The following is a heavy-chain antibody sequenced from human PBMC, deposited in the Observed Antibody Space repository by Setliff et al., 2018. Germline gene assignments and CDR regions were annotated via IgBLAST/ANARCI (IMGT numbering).Heavy chain of an antibody. CDR3: ARAVVGYGDLYYFDC. J-gene: IGHJ4*02. Sequence: PGGSLRLSCGTSGFTFDVSGMSWVRQAPGKGLEWVSSINWSGGGRAYADSVKGRFTISRDNAKNSMYLEMNSLRAEDTAFYYCARAVVGYGDLYYFDCWGQGTLVTVSS. CDR2: INWSGGGR. D-gene: IGHD4-17*01. CDR1: GFTFDVSG. V-gene: IGHV3-20*04.